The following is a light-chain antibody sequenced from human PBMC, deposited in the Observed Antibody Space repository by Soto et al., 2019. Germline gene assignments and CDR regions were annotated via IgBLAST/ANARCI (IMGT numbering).Light chain of an antibody. CDR2: DVN. CDR3: CSYAGTYTFV. V-gene: IGLV2-11*01. CDR1: SSDVGGYNY. Sequence: QSVLTQPRSVSGSPGQSVTISCTGTSSDVGGYNYVSWYQQHPGKAPKLMIFDVNKRPSGVPDRISGSKFGNTASLTISGLQTEDEADYYCCSYAGTYTFVFGSGTKLTVL. J-gene: IGLJ1*01.